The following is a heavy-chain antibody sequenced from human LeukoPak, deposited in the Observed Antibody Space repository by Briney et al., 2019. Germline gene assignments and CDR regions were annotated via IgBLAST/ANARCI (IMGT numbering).Heavy chain of an antibody. CDR3: ARDGLGYCSSTSCYSFYYYYMDV. D-gene: IGHD2-2*01. CDR1: GGSISSYY. J-gene: IGHJ6*03. V-gene: IGHV4-59*12. CDR2: IYYSGST. Sequence: SETLSLTCTVSGGSISSYYWSWIRQPPGKGLEWIGYIYYSGSTNYNPSLKSRVTISVDTSKNQFSLKLSSVTAADTAVYYCARDGLGYCSSTSCYSFYYYYMDVWGKGTTVTVSS.